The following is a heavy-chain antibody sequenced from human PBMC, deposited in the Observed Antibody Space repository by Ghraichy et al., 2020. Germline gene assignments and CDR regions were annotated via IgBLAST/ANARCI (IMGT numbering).Heavy chain of an antibody. J-gene: IGHJ4*02. V-gene: IGHV4-4*07. D-gene: IGHD6-13*01. CDR3: ARGLFSAVSSSWHWAYFDY. Sequence: SETLSLTCTVSGGSISSYYWSWIRQPAGKGLEWIGRIYTSGSTNYNPSLKSRVTMSVDTSKNQFSLKLSSVTAADTAVYYCARGLFSAVSSSWHWAYFDYWGQGTLVTVSS. CDR2: IYTSGST. CDR1: GGSISSYY.